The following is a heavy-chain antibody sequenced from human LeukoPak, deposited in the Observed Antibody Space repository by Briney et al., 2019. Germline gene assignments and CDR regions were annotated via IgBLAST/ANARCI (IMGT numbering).Heavy chain of an antibody. V-gene: IGHV3-23*01. Sequence: QSGGSLRLSCAASGFTFSDYCMNWVRQAPGKGLEWVSAISGSGGSTYYADSVKGRFTISRDNAKNTLYLQMNSLRAEDTAVYYCARVWFRDDGAFDIWGQGTMVTVSS. CDR1: GFTFSDYC. CDR3: ARVWFRDDGAFDI. J-gene: IGHJ3*02. CDR2: ISGSGGST. D-gene: IGHD3-9*01.